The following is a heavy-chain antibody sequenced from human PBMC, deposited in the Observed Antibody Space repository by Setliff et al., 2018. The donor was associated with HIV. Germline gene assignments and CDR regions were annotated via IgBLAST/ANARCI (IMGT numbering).Heavy chain of an antibody. D-gene: IGHD6-13*01. V-gene: IGHV4-59*01. CDR3: ASHAPYTSSWNAAAFDI. Sequence: SETLSLTCTVSGGSISGYYWSWIRQPPGKGLEWIGYITYSGSTKYNPSLKSRVTISIDTAKNQFSLKLSSVTPADTAVYYCASHAPYTSSWNAAAFDIWGQGTMVTVSS. J-gene: IGHJ3*02. CDR1: GGSISGYY. CDR2: ITYSGST.